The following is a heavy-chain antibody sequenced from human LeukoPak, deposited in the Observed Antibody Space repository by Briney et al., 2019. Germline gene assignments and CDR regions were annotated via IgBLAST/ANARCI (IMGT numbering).Heavy chain of an antibody. V-gene: IGHV3-74*01. Sequence: GGSLRLSCAASVFTFSGDWMHWVRQAPGRGLVWVSRINSDGSSTSYADSVKGRFTISRDNAKNTLYLHMNSLRSEDTAVYYCALPYCSRGSCAFDVWGQGTLVTVSP. CDR1: VFTFSGDW. CDR2: INSDGSST. CDR3: ALPYCSRGSCAFDV. D-gene: IGHD2-15*01. J-gene: IGHJ5*02.